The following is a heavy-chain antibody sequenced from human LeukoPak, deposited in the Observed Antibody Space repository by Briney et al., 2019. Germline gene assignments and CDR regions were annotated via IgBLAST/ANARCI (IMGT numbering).Heavy chain of an antibody. D-gene: IGHD3-22*01. CDR3: ARVDYYDSSGYFDY. CDR2: INPSGGST. CDR1: GYTVTRYY. V-gene: IGHV1-46*01. Sequence: ASVKVSCKASGYTVTRYYMHLARQAPGQGLEWMGIINPSGGSTNYAQKFQGRVTMTRDTSTNTVYMELSSLRSDDTAVYYCARVDYYDSSGYFDYWGQGTLVTVSS. J-gene: IGHJ4*02.